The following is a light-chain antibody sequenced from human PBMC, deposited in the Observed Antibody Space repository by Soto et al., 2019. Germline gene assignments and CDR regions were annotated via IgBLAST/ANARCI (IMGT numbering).Light chain of an antibody. CDR2: GAS. Sequence: EIVMTQSPATLYESPGERATLSCRASQSVSSNLAWYQQKPGQAPRLLIYGASTRATGIPARFSGSGSGTEFTLTISSLQSEDFAVYYCQQYNNRPPWTFGQGTKVEIK. CDR1: QSVSSN. V-gene: IGKV3-15*01. CDR3: QQYNNRPPWT. J-gene: IGKJ1*01.